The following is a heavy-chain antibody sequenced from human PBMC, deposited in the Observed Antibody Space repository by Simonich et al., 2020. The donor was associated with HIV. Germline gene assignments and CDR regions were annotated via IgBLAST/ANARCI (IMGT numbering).Heavy chain of an antibody. CDR2: INHGGST. J-gene: IGHJ2*01. CDR1: GGSFSDFY. CDR3: ARYTPAYSRGHWYFDL. V-gene: IGHV4-34*01. Sequence: QVQLQQWGAGLLKPSETLSLTCIVYGGSFSDFYWSGIRQPPGKGLEWIGDINHGGSTTYNPSLKSRVTISEDSSKNQFSLNLSSVTAADTAVYYCARYTPAYSRGHWYFDLWGRGTLVTVSS. D-gene: IGHD6-19*01.